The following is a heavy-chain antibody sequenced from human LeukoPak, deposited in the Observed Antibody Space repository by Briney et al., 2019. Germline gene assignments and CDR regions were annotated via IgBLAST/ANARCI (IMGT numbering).Heavy chain of an antibody. Sequence: GSLRLSCAASGFTFSSYVMSWIRQPPGKGLEWIGSIYHSGSTYYNPSLKSRVTISVDTSKNQFSLKLSSVTAADTAVYYCARDSRLDYYDSSGYISGKYYFDYWGQGTLVTVSS. J-gene: IGHJ4*02. V-gene: IGHV4-38-2*02. CDR2: IYHSGST. D-gene: IGHD3-22*01. CDR1: GFTFSSYV. CDR3: ARDSRLDYYDSSGYISGKYYFDY.